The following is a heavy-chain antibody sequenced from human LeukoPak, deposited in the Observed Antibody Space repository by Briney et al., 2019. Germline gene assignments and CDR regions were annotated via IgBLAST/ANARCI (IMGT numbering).Heavy chain of an antibody. CDR1: GFTFSSYW. Sequence: GGSLRLSCAASGFTFSSYWMSWVRQAPGKGLEWVANIKQDGSQKYYVDSVKGRFSISRDNAKNTLYLQMNSLRVEDTAVYYCARDVRGGVLDPWGQGTLVTVSS. D-gene: IGHD2-8*01. V-gene: IGHV3-7*03. J-gene: IGHJ5*02. CDR3: ARDVRGGVLDP. CDR2: IKQDGSQK.